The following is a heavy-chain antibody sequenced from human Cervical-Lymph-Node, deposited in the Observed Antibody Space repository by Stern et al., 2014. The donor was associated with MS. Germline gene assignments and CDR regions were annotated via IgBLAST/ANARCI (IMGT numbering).Heavy chain of an antibody. D-gene: IGHD3-22*01. Sequence: EVQLVESGGGLVKPGGSLRLSCAASGFTFSNAWMTWVRQAPGKGLEWVGRIKSKPDGGTTDYAAPVKGRFTISRDDSKNTLYLQMNSLKTEDTALYYCTTEEHFYDSSGWVFRSDAFDIWGQGTLVTVSS. CDR2: IKSKPDGGTT. V-gene: IGHV3-15*01. CDR3: TTEEHFYDSSGWVFRSDAFDI. CDR1: GFTFSNAW. J-gene: IGHJ3*02.